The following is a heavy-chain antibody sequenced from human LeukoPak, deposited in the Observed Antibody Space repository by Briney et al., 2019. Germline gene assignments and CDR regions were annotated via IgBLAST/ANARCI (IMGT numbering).Heavy chain of an antibody. CDR1: GYTFRQYS. CDR2: VSPSHTTR. D-gene: IGHD3-3*02. Sequence: GASVKVSFKASGYTFRQYSISWERQAPGKGFGWMGGVSPSHTTRAYAHEVQGLVTMTADTNTNTVSMELRSLRFDATAVYFCARDYILPLETDNGDGFEIWGQGTVVTVSS. CDR3: ARDYILPLETDNGDGFEI. J-gene: IGHJ3*02. V-gene: IGHV1-18*01.